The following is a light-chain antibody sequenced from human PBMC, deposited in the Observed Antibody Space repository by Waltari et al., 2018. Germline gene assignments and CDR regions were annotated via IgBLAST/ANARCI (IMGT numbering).Light chain of an antibody. J-gene: IGLJ3*02. V-gene: IGLV4-69*02. CDR3: QTWGTGLNWV. CDR2: VNSDGSQ. Sequence: QLVLTQSPSASASLGASVKLTCILSSGHSSNAIAWHQQQPEKGPRYLMKVNSDGSQSKGDGIPDRCSGSSSGAERYLTISRLQSEDEADYFCQTWGTGLNWVFGGGTKVTVL. CDR1: SGHSSNA.